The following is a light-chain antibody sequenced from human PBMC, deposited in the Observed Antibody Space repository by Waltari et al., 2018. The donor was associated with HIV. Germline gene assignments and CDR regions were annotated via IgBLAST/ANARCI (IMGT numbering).Light chain of an antibody. CDR3: AAWDDSLNGVV. Sequence: QSVLTQPPSASGTPGQRVTISCSGSSSNIGGNTVNWFQQLPGTAPKLLIYTNNPRPSGGPDLFSGSKSGTSASLAISGLQSEDEADYYCAAWDDSLNGVVFGGGTKLTVL. CDR1: SSNIGGNT. J-gene: IGLJ2*01. CDR2: TNN. V-gene: IGLV1-44*01.